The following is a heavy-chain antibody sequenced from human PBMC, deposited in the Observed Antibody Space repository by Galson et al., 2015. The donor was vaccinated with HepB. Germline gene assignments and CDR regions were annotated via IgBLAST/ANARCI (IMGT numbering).Heavy chain of an antibody. Sequence: QSGAEVKKPGESLKISCKASGGTFSSYAISWVRQAPGQGLEWMGGIIPIFGTANYAQKFQGRVTITADESTSTAYMELSSLRSEDTAVYYCARDKVVPAAKANAFDIWGQGTMVTVSS. J-gene: IGHJ3*02. CDR1: GGTFSSYA. CDR2: IIPIFGTA. CDR3: ARDKVVPAAKANAFDI. V-gene: IGHV1-69*01. D-gene: IGHD2-2*01.